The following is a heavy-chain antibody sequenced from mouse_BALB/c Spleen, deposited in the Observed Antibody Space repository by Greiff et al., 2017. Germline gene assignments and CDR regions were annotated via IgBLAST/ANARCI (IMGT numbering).Heavy chain of an antibody. V-gene: IGHV2-4-1*01. CDR1: GFSLTSYG. D-gene: IGHD2-4*01. Sequence: QVQLQQSGPGLVQPSQSLSITCTVSGFSLTSYGVHWVRQSPGKGLEWLGVIWSGGSTDDNAAFISRLSISKDNSKSQVFLKMNSLQADDTAIYYCARNPEYDGYYIDYWGQGTSVTVSS. J-gene: IGHJ4*01. CDR2: IWSGGST. CDR3: ARNPEYDGYYIDY.